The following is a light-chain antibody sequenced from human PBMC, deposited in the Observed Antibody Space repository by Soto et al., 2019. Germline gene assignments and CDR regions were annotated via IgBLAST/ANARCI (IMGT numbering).Light chain of an antibody. CDR3: NSYGGRNNYV. CDR2: EVS. Sequence: QCALTQPPSASGSPGQSVTISCTGTSSDVGNYDYVSWYQQHPGKAPKLIIYEVSYRPSGVPDRFSGSKSGNTASLTVSGLQAEDEADYYCNSYGGRNNYVFGTGTKVTVL. J-gene: IGLJ1*01. V-gene: IGLV2-8*01. CDR1: SSDVGNYDY.